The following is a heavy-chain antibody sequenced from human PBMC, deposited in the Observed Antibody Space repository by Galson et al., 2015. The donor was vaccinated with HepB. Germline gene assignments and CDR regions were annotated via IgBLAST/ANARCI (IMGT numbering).Heavy chain of an antibody. V-gene: IGHV7-4-1*02. CDR3: ARLTYYDFWSGYYSSAEYFQH. J-gene: IGHJ1*01. CDR1: GYTFTSYA. CDR2: INTNTGNP. D-gene: IGHD3-3*01. Sequence: SVKVSCKASGYTFTSYAMNWVRQAPGQGLEWMGWINTNTGNPTYAQGFTGRFVFSLDTSVSTAYLQISSLKAEDTAVYYCARLTYYDFWSGYYSSAEYFQHWGQGTLVTVSS.